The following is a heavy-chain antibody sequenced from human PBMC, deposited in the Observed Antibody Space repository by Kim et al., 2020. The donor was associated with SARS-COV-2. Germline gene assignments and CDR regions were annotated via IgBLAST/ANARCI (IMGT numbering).Heavy chain of an antibody. CDR2: ISGDGGST. D-gene: IGHD1-26*01. Sequence: GGSLRLSCAASGFTFDDYAMHWVRQAPGKGLEWVSLISGDGGSTYYADSVKGRFTISRDNSKNSLYLQMNSLRTEDTALYYCAKDINNGGGSYPPPGYYYYGMDVWGQGTTVTVSS. V-gene: IGHV3-43*02. CDR1: GFTFDDYA. CDR3: AKDINNGGGSYPPPGYYYYGMDV. J-gene: IGHJ6*02.